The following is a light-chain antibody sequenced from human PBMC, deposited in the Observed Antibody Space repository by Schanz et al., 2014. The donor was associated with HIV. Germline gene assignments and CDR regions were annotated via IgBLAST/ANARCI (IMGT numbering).Light chain of an antibody. CDR2: GAS. CDR3: QQSNDWPRST. J-gene: IGKJ3*01. Sequence: EVVLTQSPATLSVSPGETATLSCRASQSVGINLAWYQQKPGQPPRLLISGASTRATNIPAKFSGSGSGTEFSLTIRNLQSEDFAFYYCQQSNDWPRSTFGPGTKVEIK. CDR1: QSVGIN. V-gene: IGKV3-15*01.